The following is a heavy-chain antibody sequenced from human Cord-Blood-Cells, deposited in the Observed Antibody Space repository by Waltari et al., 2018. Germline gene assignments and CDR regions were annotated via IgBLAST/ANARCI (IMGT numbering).Heavy chain of an antibody. J-gene: IGHJ4*02. V-gene: IGHV3-7*01. D-gene: IGHD3-16*01. CDR3: ARVGGSGLKYYFDY. CDR1: GFTFSSYW. Sequence: EVQLVESGGGLVQPGGSLRLSCAASGFTFSSYWMSWCRQAPGKGLEWVANIKQDGSEKYYVDSVKGRFTISRDNAKNSLYLQMNSLRAEDTAVYYCARVGGSGLKYYFDYWGQGTLVTVSS. CDR2: IKQDGSEK.